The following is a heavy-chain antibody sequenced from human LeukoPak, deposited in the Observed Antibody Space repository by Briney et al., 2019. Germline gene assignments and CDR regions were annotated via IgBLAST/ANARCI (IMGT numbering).Heavy chain of an antibody. Sequence: GGSLRLSCAASGFTFSSYGMSWVRQAPGKGLEWVAVISYDGSNKYYADSVKGRFTISRDNSKNTLYLQMNSLRAEDTAVYYCAKRGYSGSYFDYWGQGTLVTVSS. CDR3: AKRGYSGSYFDY. CDR1: GFTFSSYG. CDR2: ISYDGSNK. J-gene: IGHJ4*02. D-gene: IGHD1-26*01. V-gene: IGHV3-30*18.